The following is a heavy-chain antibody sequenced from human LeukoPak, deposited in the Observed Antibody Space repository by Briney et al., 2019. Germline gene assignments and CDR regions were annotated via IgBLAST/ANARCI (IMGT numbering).Heavy chain of an antibody. D-gene: IGHD2-2*01. CDR1: GYTFTTYY. V-gene: IGHV1-46*01. Sequence: ASVKVSCKASGYTFTTYYMHWVRQAPGQGLEWMAMINPSGGSTTYAQQFQGRLTMTRDTSTSTVYMELSSLRSEETAVYYCASSCSSTNCYGRSDYWGQGTLVTVSS. CDR2: INPSGGST. CDR3: ASSCSSTNCYGRSDY. J-gene: IGHJ4*02.